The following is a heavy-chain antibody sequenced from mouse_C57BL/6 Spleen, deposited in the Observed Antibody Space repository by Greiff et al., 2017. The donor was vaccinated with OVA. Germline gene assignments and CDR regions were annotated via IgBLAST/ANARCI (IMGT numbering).Heavy chain of an antibody. J-gene: IGHJ2*01. V-gene: IGHV14-4*01. Sequence: VQLQQSGAELVRPGASVKLSCTASGFNITDDYMHWVKQRPEQGLEWIGWIDPENGDTEYASKFQGKATITADTSSNTAYLQLSSLTSEDTAVYYCTTGGFLDYWGQGTTLTVSS. CDR1: GFNITDDY. CDR2: IDPENGDT. CDR3: TTGGFLDY.